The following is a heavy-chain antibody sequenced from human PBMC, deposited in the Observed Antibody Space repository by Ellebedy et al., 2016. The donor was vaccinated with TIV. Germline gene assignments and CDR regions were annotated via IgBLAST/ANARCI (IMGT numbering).Heavy chain of an antibody. CDR3: ARGHIVAVPAALKTYYYYYYAMDV. Sequence: GESLKISCAASGIIFSSYWMHWVRQAPGKGLVWVSRINSDGSSTTYADSVKGRFTISRDNAKNTVYLQMNSLRAEDTAVYYCARGHIVAVPAALKTYYYYYYAMDVWGQGTTVTVSS. CDR2: INSDGSST. CDR1: GIIFSSYW. J-gene: IGHJ6*02. V-gene: IGHV3-74*01. D-gene: IGHD2-2*01.